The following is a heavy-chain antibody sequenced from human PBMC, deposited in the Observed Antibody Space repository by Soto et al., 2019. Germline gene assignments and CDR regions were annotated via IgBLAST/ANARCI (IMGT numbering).Heavy chain of an antibody. D-gene: IGHD3-9*01. CDR2: ISSSSSTI. CDR3: ARDWDILTGYDAFDI. J-gene: IGHJ3*02. CDR1: GFTFSSYS. V-gene: IGHV3-48*04. Sequence: GGSLRLSCAASGFTFSSYSMNWVRQAPGKGLEWVSYISSSSSTIYYADSVKGRFTISRDNAKNSLYLQMNSLRAEDTAVYYCARDWDILTGYDAFDIWGQGTMVTVSS.